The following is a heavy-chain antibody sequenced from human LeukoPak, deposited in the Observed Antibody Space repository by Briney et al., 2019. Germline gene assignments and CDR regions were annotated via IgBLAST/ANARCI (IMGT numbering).Heavy chain of an antibody. CDR2: INPSGGST. CDR1: GYTFTSYY. Sequence: GASVKVSCKASGYTFTSYYMHWVRQAPGQGLEWMGIINPSGGSTSYAQKFQGRVTMTRDTSTSTAYMELRSLTSDDTAVYYCARVGTDCSDGNCYWGQGTLVTVSS. CDR3: ARVGTDCSDGNCY. J-gene: IGHJ4*02. D-gene: IGHD2-15*01. V-gene: IGHV1-46*01.